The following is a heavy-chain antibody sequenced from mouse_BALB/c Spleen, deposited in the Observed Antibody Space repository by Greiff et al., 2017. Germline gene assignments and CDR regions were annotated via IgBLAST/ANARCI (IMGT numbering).Heavy chain of an antibody. CDR1: GFTFSSYA. V-gene: IGHV5-6-5*01. Sequence: EVKVVESGGGLVKPGGSLKLSCAASGFTFSSYAMSWVRQTPEKRLEWVASISSGGSTYYPESVKGRLTISRDNARNILYLQMISLRSEDTAMYYCASIHRYDVGEYAMDYWGQGTSVTVSA. J-gene: IGHJ4*01. CDR3: ASIHRYDVGEYAMDY. D-gene: IGHD2-14*01. CDR2: ISSGGST.